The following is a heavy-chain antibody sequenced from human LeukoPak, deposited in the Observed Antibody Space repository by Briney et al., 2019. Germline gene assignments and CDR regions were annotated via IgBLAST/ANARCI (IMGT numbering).Heavy chain of an antibody. CDR1: GFTFGDYA. CDR2: IRSKAYGGTT. V-gene: IGHV3-49*03. Sequence: GGSLRLSCTASGFTFGDYAMSWFRQAPGKGLEWVGFIRSKAYGGTTEYAASVKGRFTISRDDSKSIAYLQMNSLKTEDTAVYYCTGWGPGSYYRRWTFDYWGQGTLVTVSS. D-gene: IGHD3-10*01. J-gene: IGHJ4*02. CDR3: TGWGPGSYYRRWTFDY.